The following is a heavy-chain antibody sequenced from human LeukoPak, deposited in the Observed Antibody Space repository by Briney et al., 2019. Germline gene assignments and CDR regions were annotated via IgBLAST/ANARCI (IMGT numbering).Heavy chain of an antibody. CDR1: GFTVSSYA. Sequence: PGGSLRLSCAASGFTVSSYAMSWVRQAPGKGLEWVSAISGSGGSTYYADSVKGRFTISRDNSKNTLYLQMNSLRAEDTAVYYCAKDGGLEHPYGMDVWGQGTTVTVSS. CDR3: AKDGGLEHPYGMDV. CDR2: ISGSGGST. D-gene: IGHD3-16*01. V-gene: IGHV3-23*01. J-gene: IGHJ6*02.